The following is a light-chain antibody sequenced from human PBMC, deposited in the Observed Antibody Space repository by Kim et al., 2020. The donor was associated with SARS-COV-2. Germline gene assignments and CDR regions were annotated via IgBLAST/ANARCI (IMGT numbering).Light chain of an antibody. CDR3: QQYGTSPYT. Sequence: EIVLTQSPGTLSLSPGERATLSCRASQSVSRSFLAWYQQKPGQAPRLLIYAVSRRATGIPDRFSGSGSGADFTLTISRLEPEDFAVYYCQQYGTSPYTFGQGTKLEI. CDR1: QSVSRSF. J-gene: IGKJ2*01. V-gene: IGKV3-20*01. CDR2: AVS.